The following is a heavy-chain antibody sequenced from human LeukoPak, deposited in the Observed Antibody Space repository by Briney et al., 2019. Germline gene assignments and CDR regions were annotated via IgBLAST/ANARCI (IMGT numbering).Heavy chain of an antibody. D-gene: IGHD2-15*01. V-gene: IGHV4-34*01. CDR2: ISQSGST. CDR3: ARGRYCSGGSCYYY. J-gene: IGHJ4*02. CDR1: GESFSGYY. Sequence: SETLSLTRTVYGESFSGYYWTWIRQPPGKGLEWIGEISQSGSTNYNPSLKSRVTMSVDTSKKQFSLKLNSVTAADTAVYYCARGRYCSGGSCYYYWGQGTLVTVSS.